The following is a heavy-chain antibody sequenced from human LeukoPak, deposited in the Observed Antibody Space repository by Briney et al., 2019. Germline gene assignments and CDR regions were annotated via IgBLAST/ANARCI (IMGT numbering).Heavy chain of an antibody. Sequence: SETLSLTCTVSGGSISSHYWSWIRQSSGKGLEWMGYLSHSQYTDYNPSLGGRVTISVDTSKKQFSLTLTSVTAADTAVYYCARSFYDSDALVKPYAFDYWGQGTLVTVSS. D-gene: IGHD2/OR15-2a*01. J-gene: IGHJ4*02. CDR3: ARSFYDSDALVKPYAFDY. V-gene: IGHV4-59*11. CDR2: LSHSQYT. CDR1: GGSISSHY.